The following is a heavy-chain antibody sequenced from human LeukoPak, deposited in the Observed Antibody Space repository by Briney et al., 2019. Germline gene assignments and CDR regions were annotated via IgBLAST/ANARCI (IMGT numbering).Heavy chain of an antibody. CDR3: TRGYSSSWYHFDY. CDR2: MNPNSGKT. J-gene: IGHJ4*02. D-gene: IGHD6-13*01. CDR1: GYTFTSYD. Sequence: AVPVSCKSSGYTFTSYDINWVRQATGQEVAWMGWMNPNSGKTGYAQKFQGRVTMTRNTSISTAYMELSSLRSEDTAVYYCTRGYSSSWYHFDYWGQGTLVTVSS. V-gene: IGHV1-8*01.